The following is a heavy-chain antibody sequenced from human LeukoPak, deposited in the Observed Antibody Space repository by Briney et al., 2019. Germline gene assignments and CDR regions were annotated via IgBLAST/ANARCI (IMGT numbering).Heavy chain of an antibody. CDR2: ISYDGSVK. CDR1: GFTFSHFA. D-gene: IGHD1-26*01. J-gene: IGHJ4*02. V-gene: IGHV3-30*18. Sequence: GGSLRLSCAASGFTFSHFAMHWVRQTPGKGLEWVATISYDGSVKYYADSVKGRFTISRDDSMNTLYLQMNSLRAEDTALYYCVKERTGYYGDYWGQGTLVTVSA. CDR3: VKERTGYYGDY.